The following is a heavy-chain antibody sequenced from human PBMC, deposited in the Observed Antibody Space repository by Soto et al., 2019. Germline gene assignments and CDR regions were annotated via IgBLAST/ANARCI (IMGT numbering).Heavy chain of an antibody. D-gene: IGHD1-26*01. V-gene: IGHV3-33*08. CDR2: IWYDGSNK. CDR3: ARPAVGAASYYYYGMDV. CDR1: GFTFSSYG. J-gene: IGHJ6*02. Sequence: GGSLRLSCAASGFTFSSYGMHWVRQAPGKGLEWVAVIWYDGSNKYYADSVKGRFTISRDNSKNTLYLQMNSLRAEDTAVYYCARPAVGAASYYYYGMDVWGQGTTVTVSS.